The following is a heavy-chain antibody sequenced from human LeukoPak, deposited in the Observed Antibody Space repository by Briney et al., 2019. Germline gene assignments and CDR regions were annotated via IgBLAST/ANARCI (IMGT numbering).Heavy chain of an antibody. J-gene: IGHJ4*02. CDR1: GGSISSSSYY. CDR2: IYYSGIT. D-gene: IGHD6-19*01. V-gene: IGHV4-39*01. CDR3: ARLSVSSGWDLDY. Sequence: SETLSLTCTVSGGSISSSSYYWGWIRQPPGKGLEWIGSIYYSGITYYNPSLKSRVTISVDTSKNQFSLKLSSVTAADTAVYYCARLSVSSGWDLDYWGKGTLVTVSS.